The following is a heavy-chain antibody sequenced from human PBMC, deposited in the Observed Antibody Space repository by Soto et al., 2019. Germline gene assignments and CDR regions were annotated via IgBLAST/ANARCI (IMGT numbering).Heavy chain of an antibody. J-gene: IGHJ4*02. CDR2: IFHSGTT. CDR1: GDPFSSSTG. V-gene: IGHV4-4*02. Sequence: QWRLQESGPGRGELSGTRSLTCAAPGDPFSSSTGWSGSGNSPGKGLEWIGEIFHSGTTKYNPSLERRVTMSVDKSKNQLSLKLNSVTAADTAVYYCARQLERGGLPEGFEYWGQGTLATVSS. CDR3: ARQLERGGLPEGFEY. D-gene: IGHD1-1*01.